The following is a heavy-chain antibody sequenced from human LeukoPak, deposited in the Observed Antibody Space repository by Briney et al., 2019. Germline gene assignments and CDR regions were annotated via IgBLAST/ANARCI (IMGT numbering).Heavy chain of an antibody. D-gene: IGHD6-6*01. Sequence: PGGSLRLSCAASGFTVSSNDMSWVRQAPGKGLEWVAFIRYDGSNEYVDSVKGRFTISRDNSKNTLYLQMDSLKPEDTAVYYCANLARPLDYWGQGTLVTVSS. J-gene: IGHJ4*02. CDR1: GFTVSSND. V-gene: IGHV3-30*02. CDR3: ANLARPLDY. CDR2: IRYDGSNE.